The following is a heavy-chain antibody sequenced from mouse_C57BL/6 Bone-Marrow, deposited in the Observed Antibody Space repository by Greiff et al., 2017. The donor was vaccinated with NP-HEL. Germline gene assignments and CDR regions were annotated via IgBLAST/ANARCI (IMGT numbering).Heavy chain of an antibody. V-gene: IGHV1-62-2*01. D-gene: IGHD1-1*01. CDR1: GYTFTEYT. CDR3: ARHGYYYGSSYDWYFDV. Sequence: QVQLKESGAELVKPGASVKLSCKASGYTFTEYTIHWVKQRSGQGLEWIGWFYPGSGSIKYNEKFKDKATLTADKSSSTVYMELSRLTSEDSAVYFCARHGYYYGSSYDWYFDVWGTGTTVTVSS. CDR2: FYPGSGSI. J-gene: IGHJ1*03.